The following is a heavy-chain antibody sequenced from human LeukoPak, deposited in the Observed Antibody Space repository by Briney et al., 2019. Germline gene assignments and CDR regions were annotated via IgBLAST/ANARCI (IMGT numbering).Heavy chain of an antibody. CDR3: ARVVDPGDYYYGMDV. CDR1: GYTFTGYY. D-gene: IGHD2-21*01. CDR2: INPNSGGT. Sequence: ASVKVSCKASGYTFTGYYMHWVRQAPGQGLEWMGWINPNSGGTNYAQKFQGWVTMTRDTSISTAYMELSRLRSDDTAAYYCARVVDPGDYYYGMDVWGQGTTVTVSS. J-gene: IGHJ6*02. V-gene: IGHV1-2*04.